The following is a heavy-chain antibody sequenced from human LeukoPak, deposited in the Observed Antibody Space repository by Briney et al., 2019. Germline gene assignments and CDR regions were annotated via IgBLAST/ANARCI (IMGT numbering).Heavy chain of an antibody. J-gene: IGHJ6*02. CDR1: GFTFSDYY. D-gene: IGHD1-26*01. Sequence: GGSLRLSCAASGFTFSDYYMSWIRQAPGKGLEWMGGFDPEDGETIYAQKFQGRVTMTEDTSTDTAYMELSSLRSEDTAVYYCATDGRRWELSDSIGMDVWGQGTTVTVSS. V-gene: IGHV1-24*01. CDR2: FDPEDGET. CDR3: ATDGRRWELSDSIGMDV.